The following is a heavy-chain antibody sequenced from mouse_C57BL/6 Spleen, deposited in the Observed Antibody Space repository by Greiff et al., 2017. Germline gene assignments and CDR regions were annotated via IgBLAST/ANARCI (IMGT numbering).Heavy chain of an antibody. CDR1: GYSITSGYY. V-gene: IGHV3-6*01. CDR2: ISYDGSN. CDR3: ARALYYYGSRNLDWYFDV. D-gene: IGHD1-1*01. J-gene: IGHJ1*03. Sequence: ESGPGLVKPSQSLSLTCSVTGYSITSGYYWNWIRQFPGNKLEWMGYISYDGSNNYNPSLKNRISITRDTSKNQFFLKLNSVTTEDTATYYCARALYYYGSRNLDWYFDVWGTETTVTVSS.